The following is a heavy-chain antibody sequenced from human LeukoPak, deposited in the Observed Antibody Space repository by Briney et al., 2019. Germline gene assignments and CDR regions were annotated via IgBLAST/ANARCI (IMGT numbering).Heavy chain of an antibody. Sequence: SGPTLINPTLTLTLTCTFSGFSLSSSGEGVGWIRQPPVKALEWLALFEWGDDKRYTPSLKSTLTITNHTTKNQIVLTMTNTYTVDTGTYYCADRRQQKMVWFPATAPNYFVYWGQGTLVTVSS. V-gene: IGHV2-5*02. D-gene: IGHD6-13*01. CDR1: GFSLSSSGEG. CDR3: ADRRQQKMVWFPATAPNYFVY. J-gene: IGHJ4*02. CDR2: FEWGDDK.